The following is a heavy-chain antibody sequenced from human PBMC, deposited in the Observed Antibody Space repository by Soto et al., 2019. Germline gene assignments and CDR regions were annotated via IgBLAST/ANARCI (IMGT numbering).Heavy chain of an antibody. CDR2: IWYDGSNK. CDR3: ARGFSGSYYFDY. V-gene: IGHV3-33*01. D-gene: IGHD1-26*01. J-gene: IGHJ4*02. Sequence: PGGSLRLSCAASGFTFSSYGMHWVRQAPGKGLEWVAVIWYDGSNKYYADSVKGRFTISRDNSKNTLYLQMNSLRAEDTAVYYCARGFSGSYYFDYWGQGTLVTVSS. CDR1: GFTFSSYG.